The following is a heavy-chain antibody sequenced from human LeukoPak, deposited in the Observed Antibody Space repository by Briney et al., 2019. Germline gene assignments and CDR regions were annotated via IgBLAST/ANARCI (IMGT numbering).Heavy chain of an antibody. CDR2: IYSGGST. CDR3: ARDRNYGDYLFGY. Sequence: GGSLRLSCAASGFTVSSNYMSWVRQAPGKGLEWVSVIYSGGSTYYADSVKGRFTISRDNSKNTLYLQMNSLRAEDTAVYYCARDRNYGDYLFGYWGQGTLVTVSS. V-gene: IGHV3-53*01. CDR1: GFTVSSNY. D-gene: IGHD4-17*01. J-gene: IGHJ4*02.